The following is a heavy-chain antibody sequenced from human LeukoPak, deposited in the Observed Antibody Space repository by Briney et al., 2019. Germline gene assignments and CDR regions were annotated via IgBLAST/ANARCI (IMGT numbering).Heavy chain of an antibody. CDR2: INPNSGGT. CDR1: GYTFTGCY. CDR3: ARVWGYCSSTSCSYDAFDI. V-gene: IGHV1-2*02. D-gene: IGHD2-2*01. Sequence: ASVKVSCKASGYTFTGCYIHWVRQAPGQGLEWMGWINPNSGGTNYAQKFQGRVTMTRDTSISTAYMELSSLISDDTAIYYCARVWGYCSSTSCSYDAFDIWGQGTMVTVSS. J-gene: IGHJ3*02.